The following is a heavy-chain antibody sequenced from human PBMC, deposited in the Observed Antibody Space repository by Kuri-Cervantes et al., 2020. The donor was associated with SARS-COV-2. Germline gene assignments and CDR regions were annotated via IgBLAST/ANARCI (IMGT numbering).Heavy chain of an antibody. CDR3: AKHAVPATHYYYYYMDV. Sequence: GGSLRLSCAASGFTFSSYAMHWVRQAPGKGLEWVAVISGSGGSTYYADSVKGRFTISRDNSKNTLYLQMNSLRAEDTAVYYCAKHAVPATHYYYYYMDVWGKGTTVTVSS. D-gene: IGHD2-2*01. CDR1: GFTFSSYA. CDR2: ISGSGGST. V-gene: IGHV3-23*01. J-gene: IGHJ6*03.